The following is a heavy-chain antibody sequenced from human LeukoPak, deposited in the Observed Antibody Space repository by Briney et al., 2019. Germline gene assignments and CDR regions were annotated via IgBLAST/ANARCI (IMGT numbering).Heavy chain of an antibody. V-gene: IGHV4-38-2*02. J-gene: IGHJ6*03. Sequence: SETLSLTCTVSGYSISSGYYWGWIRQPPGKGLEWVGSIYHSGSAYYDPSLKSRVAISVDTSKNQFSLQLSSVTAADTAVYYCASPAVAGSGYYYYYMGVWGKGTTVTVSS. D-gene: IGHD6-19*01. CDR3: ASPAVAGSGYYYYYMGV. CDR2: IYHSGSA. CDR1: GYSISSGYY.